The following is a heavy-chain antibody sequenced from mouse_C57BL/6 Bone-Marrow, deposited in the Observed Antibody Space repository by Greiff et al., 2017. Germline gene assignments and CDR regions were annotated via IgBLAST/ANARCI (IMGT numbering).Heavy chain of an antibody. CDR2: IDPEDGET. J-gene: IGHJ2*01. D-gene: IGHD1-1*01. Sequence: LVESGAELVKPGASVKLSCTASGFNIKDYYIHWVKQRTEQGLEWIGRIDPEDGETKYAPKFQDKATITADTSSNTAYLQLSSLTSEDTAVYYCTRSLIYYGTNYWGQGTTLTVSS. CDR1: GFNIKDYY. CDR3: TRSLIYYGTNY. V-gene: IGHV14-2*01.